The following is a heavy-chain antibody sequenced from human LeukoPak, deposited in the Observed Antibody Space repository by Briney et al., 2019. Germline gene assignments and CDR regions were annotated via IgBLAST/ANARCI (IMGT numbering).Heavy chain of an antibody. CDR2: IRNDGTSK. CDR3: AKVEVAGNFDY. V-gene: IGHV3-30*02. CDR1: RYNFRTYG. Sequence: GGSLRLSCAASRYNFRTYGMHWVRQAPGKGLEWVALIRNDGTSKYHVDSVKGRFTISRDNSKNTLYLQMNSLRPEDTAVYYCAKVEVAGNFDYWGQGTLVTVSS. D-gene: IGHD6-19*01. J-gene: IGHJ4*02.